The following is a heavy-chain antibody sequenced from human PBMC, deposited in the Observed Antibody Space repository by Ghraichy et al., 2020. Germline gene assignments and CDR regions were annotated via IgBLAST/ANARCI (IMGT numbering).Heavy chain of an antibody. Sequence: RGSLRLSCAASGFTFSSYWMSWVRQAPGKGLEWVANIKQDGSEKYYVDSVKGRFTISRDNAKNSLYLQMNSLRAEDTAVYYCARAGRYSSSWYYYYYYMDVWGKGTTVTVSS. V-gene: IGHV3-7*03. D-gene: IGHD6-13*01. CDR1: GFTFSSYW. J-gene: IGHJ6*03. CDR3: ARAGRYSSSWYYYYYYMDV. CDR2: IKQDGSEK.